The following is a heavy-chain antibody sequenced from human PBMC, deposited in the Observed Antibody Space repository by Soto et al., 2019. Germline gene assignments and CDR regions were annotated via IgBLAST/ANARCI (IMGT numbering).Heavy chain of an antibody. Sequence: PSETLSLTCFVSGYSITAGGYYWSWIRHHPGKGLEWIGSFYSSGSIIYNPSLRSRVSISGDTSSNQFPMSLTSVTAADTAVYYCARRPAIAAAFTFDYWGQGTPVTVSS. D-gene: IGHD6-13*01. CDR2: FYSSGSI. J-gene: IGHJ4*02. CDR1: GYSITAGGYY. CDR3: ARRPAIAAAFTFDY. V-gene: IGHV4-39*06.